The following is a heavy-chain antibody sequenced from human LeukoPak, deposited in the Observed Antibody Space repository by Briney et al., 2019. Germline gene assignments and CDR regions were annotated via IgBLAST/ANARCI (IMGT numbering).Heavy chain of an antibody. CDR1: GFTFSSYG. V-gene: IGHV3-33*01. J-gene: IGHJ3*02. Sequence: GGSLRLSCAASGFTFSSYGMHWVRQAPGKGLEWVAVIWYDGSNKYYADSVKGRFTISRDNSKNTLYLQMNSLRAEDTAVYYCARDADEYCSSTTCRGGSFDIWGEGTMVTVSS. D-gene: IGHD2-2*01. CDR3: ARDADEYCSSTTCRGGSFDI. CDR2: IWYDGSNK.